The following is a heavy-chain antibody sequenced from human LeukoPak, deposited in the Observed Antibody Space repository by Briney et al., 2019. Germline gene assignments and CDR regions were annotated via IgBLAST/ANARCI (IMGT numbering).Heavy chain of an antibody. V-gene: IGHV1-18*01. CDR2: ISAYNGNT. CDR1: GYTFTSYG. J-gene: IGHJ4*02. CDR3: ARDSARGITIFGVVPTDY. D-gene: IGHD3-3*01. Sequence: ASVKVSCKASGYTFTSYGISWVRQAPGQGLEWMGWISAYNGNTNYAQKLQGRVTMTTDTSTSTAYMELRSLRSDDTAVYYCARDSARGITIFGVVPTDYWGQGTLVTVSS.